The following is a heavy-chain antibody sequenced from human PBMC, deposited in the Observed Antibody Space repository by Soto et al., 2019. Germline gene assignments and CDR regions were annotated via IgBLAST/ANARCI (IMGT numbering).Heavy chain of an antibody. D-gene: IGHD5-18*01. V-gene: IGHV1-69*13. J-gene: IGHJ6*02. CDR3: ARLNTAMVTLNYYYGMDV. Sequence: SVKVSCKASGDNFINYSFSWMRQPPGQGLEWLGGIVPMSGGPNFAEKFHDRLIISADASTGTVTMQLSSLTSDDTAVYYCARLNTAMVTLNYYYGMDVWGQGTTVTVSS. CDR1: GDNFINYS. CDR2: IVPMSGGP.